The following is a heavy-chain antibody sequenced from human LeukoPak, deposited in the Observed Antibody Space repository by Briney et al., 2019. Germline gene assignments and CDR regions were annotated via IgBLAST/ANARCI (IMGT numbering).Heavy chain of an antibody. J-gene: IGHJ4*02. CDR2: ISWNSGSI. D-gene: IGHD4-17*01. CDR1: GFTFDDYA. CDR3: ARGTVTTGFDY. V-gene: IGHV3-9*01. Sequence: GRSLRLSCAASGFTFDDYAMHWVRQAPGKGLEWVSGISWNSGSIGYADSVKGRFTISRDNAKNSLYLQMNSLRAGDTAVYYCARGTVTTGFDYWGQGTLVTVSS.